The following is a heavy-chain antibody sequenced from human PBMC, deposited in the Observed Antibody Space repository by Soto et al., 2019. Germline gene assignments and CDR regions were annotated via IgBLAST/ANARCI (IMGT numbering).Heavy chain of an antibody. D-gene: IGHD2-21*02. Sequence: QVQLVQSGAEVKKPGSSVKVSCKASGGTFSSYAISWVRQAPGQGLEWMGGIIPIFGTANYAQKFQGRVTITADESTSTAYMELSSLRSEDTAVYYCARAFITVVVTYHWYFDLWGRGTLVTVSS. J-gene: IGHJ2*01. CDR2: IIPIFGTA. CDR3: ARAFITVVVTYHWYFDL. V-gene: IGHV1-69*12. CDR1: GGTFSSYA.